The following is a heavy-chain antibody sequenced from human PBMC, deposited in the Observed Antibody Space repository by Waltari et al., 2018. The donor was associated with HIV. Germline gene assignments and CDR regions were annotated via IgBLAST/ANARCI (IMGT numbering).Heavy chain of an antibody. V-gene: IGHV4-34*01. D-gene: IGHD1-20*01. J-gene: IGHJ3*01. CDR2: VRPGGGT. CDR1: GVSLSAYY. CDR3: ARWCKGYKWICDAFDV. Sequence: QEHLQQWGAGLLNTSETLSLTCAVYGVSLSAYYWSWIRQSPGKGLEWIGEVRPGGGTNYTPSLKSRVTISEDTSKNQFSLKLTSVTAADTAVYYCARWCKGYKWICDAFDVWGQGTMVAVSS.